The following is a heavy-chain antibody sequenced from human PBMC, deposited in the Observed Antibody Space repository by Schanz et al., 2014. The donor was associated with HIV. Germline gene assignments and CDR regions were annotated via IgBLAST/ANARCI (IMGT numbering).Heavy chain of an antibody. CDR2: VSRGSSFI. V-gene: IGHV3-21*01. CDR3: ARGRGIAVADYGMDV. Sequence: EVQLVESGGGLVKPGGSLRLSCAASGFTFSSYRMNWVRQAPGKGLEWVSSVSRGSSFIYYADSVKGRFTISRDNAKNSLYLQMNSLRAEDTAVYYCARGRGIAVADYGMDVWGQGTTVTVSS. D-gene: IGHD6-19*01. CDR1: GFTFSSYR. J-gene: IGHJ6*02.